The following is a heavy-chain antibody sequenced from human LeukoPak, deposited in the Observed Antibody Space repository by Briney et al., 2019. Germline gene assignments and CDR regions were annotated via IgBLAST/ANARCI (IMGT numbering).Heavy chain of an antibody. D-gene: IGHD2-2*01. V-gene: IGHV4-31*03. CDR3: ARYCSSTKCPFDF. CDR1: GGSISSGIYL. Sequence: KPSETLSLTCTVSGGSISSGIYLWSWIRQHPGKGLEWMGYIHHSGHTYYNPSLRSRLTISMDTSKNQFSLSLSAVTDADTAMYYCARYCSSTKCPFDFWGQGTLVTVSS. CDR2: IHHSGHT. J-gene: IGHJ4*02.